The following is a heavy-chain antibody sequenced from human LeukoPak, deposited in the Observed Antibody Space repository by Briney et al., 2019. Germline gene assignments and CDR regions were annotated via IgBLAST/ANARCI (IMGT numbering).Heavy chain of an antibody. J-gene: IGHJ5*02. D-gene: IGHD3-22*01. CDR3: ARMNHYDSSGTDGFDP. V-gene: IGHV1-8*01. Sequence: ASVKVSCKTSGYTFTNYGINWVRQAAGPGLEWMGWINPKSGDTGYARKFQGRLTMTRNISINTAYMELSSLRSEDSAVYYCARMNHYDSSGTDGFDPWAQGTLVTVSS. CDR2: INPKSGDT. CDR1: GYTFTNYG.